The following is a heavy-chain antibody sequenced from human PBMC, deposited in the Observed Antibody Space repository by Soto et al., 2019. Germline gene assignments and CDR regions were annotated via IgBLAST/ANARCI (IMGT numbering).Heavy chain of an antibody. CDR2: LSFSSSNT. Sequence: GGSLRLSCAGSGFIFHLYAMSWVRQAPGKGLEWVSTLSFSSSNTYYADSVKGRFTISRDNSKNALYLQMHDLRPEDTALYYCAKDLEWIQLHFDYWGQGTLVTVSS. V-gene: IGHV3-23*01. D-gene: IGHD5-18*01. J-gene: IGHJ4*02. CDR1: GFIFHLYA. CDR3: AKDLEWIQLHFDY.